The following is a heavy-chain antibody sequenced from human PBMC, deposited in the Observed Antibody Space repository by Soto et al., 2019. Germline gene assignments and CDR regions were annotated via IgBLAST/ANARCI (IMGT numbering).Heavy chain of an antibody. V-gene: IGHV4-59*01. CDR3: AREYYDILTGYYYFAY. CDR1: GGSIRSFY. D-gene: IGHD3-9*01. CDR2: IYYSGST. J-gene: IGHJ4*01. Sequence: SETLSLTCAVSGGSIRSFYWSWSRQPPGKGLEWIADIYYSGSTNYNPSLKSRVSISVDTPKNQFSLKLSSVTAADTAVYYCAREYYDILTGYYYFAYWGHGTLVTVSS.